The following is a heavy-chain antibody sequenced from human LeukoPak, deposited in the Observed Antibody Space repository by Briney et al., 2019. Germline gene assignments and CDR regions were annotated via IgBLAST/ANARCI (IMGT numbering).Heavy chain of an antibody. J-gene: IGHJ4*02. CDR3: ATAHFLYCSSSTCLFDY. Sequence: ASVKVSCTASGYTFTDYYMHWVRQAPGQGFEWMGWINPNDGDTNYAQKFQGRVTMTRDTSISTAHMEVSRLRSDDTAVYYCATAHFLYCSSSTCLFDYWGQGTLVTVSS. V-gene: IGHV1-2*02. CDR2: INPNDGDT. D-gene: IGHD2-2*01. CDR1: GYTFTDYY.